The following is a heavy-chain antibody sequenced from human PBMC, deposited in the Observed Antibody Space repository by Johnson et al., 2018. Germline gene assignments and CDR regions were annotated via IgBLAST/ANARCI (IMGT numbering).Heavy chain of an antibody. CDR2: IYYSGRT. CDR3: ARGNRIAVSLDV. Sequence: QVQLQESGPGLVKPSETLSLTCTVSGGSISSYYWSWIRQPPGKGLEWIGYIYYSGRTNYHPALKSRVTISVDPSKNQFSLKTSSVTAAETAVYYCARGNRIAVSLDVWGQGTTVTVSS. D-gene: IGHD6-19*01. J-gene: IGHJ6*02. V-gene: IGHV4-59*01. CDR1: GGSISSYY.